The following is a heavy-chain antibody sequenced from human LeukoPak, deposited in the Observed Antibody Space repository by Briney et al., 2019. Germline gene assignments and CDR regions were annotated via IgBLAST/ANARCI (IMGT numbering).Heavy chain of an antibody. J-gene: IGHJ5*02. V-gene: IGHV3-23*01. D-gene: IGHD4-11*01. CDR2: ISGSGGST. CDR3: AKVRDYSNPKNWFDP. CDR1: GFTFSSYA. Sequence: AGGSLRLSCAASGFTFSSYAMSWVRQAPGKGLEWVSAISGSGGSTYYADSVKGRFTISRDSSKNTLYLQMNSLRAEDTAVYYCAKVRDYSNPKNWFDPWGQGTLVTVSS.